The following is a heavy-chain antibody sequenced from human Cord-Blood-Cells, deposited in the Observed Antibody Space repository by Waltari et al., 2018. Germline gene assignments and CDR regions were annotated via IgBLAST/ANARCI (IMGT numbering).Heavy chain of an antibody. CDR3: ARSSYELGHNYYYYGMDV. D-gene: IGHD1-26*01. J-gene: IGHJ6*02. CDR2: INHSGRT. Sequence: QVQLQQWGAGLLKPSETLSLTCAVYGGSFSGYYWSWIRQPPGKGLEWIGEINHSGRTNYNPSLKSRVTISVDTSKNQFSLKLGSVTAADTAVYYCARSSYELGHNYYYYGMDVWGQGTTVTVSS. CDR1: GGSFSGYY. V-gene: IGHV4-34*01.